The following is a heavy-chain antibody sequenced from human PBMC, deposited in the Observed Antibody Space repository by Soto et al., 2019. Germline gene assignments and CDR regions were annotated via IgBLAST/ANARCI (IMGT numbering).Heavy chain of an antibody. CDR3: AAGGGLPRYY. CDR2: IYYNGRT. D-gene: IGHD5-12*01. CDR1: GGSISSYY. Sequence: SETLSLTCTVSGGSISSYYWSWIRQPPGKGLEWLGFIYYNGRTNYNPSLKSRVTVSVDTSKNQLSLRLSSVTAADTAVYYCAAGGGLPRYYGGQETLATAPS. V-gene: IGHV4-59*08. J-gene: IGHJ4*02.